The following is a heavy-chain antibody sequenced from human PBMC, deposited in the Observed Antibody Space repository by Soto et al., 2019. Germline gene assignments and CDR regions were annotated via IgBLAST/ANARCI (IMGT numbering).Heavy chain of an antibody. J-gene: IGHJ4*02. D-gene: IGHD2-15*01. CDR3: VRTSLVVAAATREDY. CDR1: GFTFDDYA. V-gene: IGHV3-74*01. Sequence: PGGSLRLSCAASGFTFDDYAMHWVRQAPGKGLEWVSRINSDGSSTSYADSVKGRFTISRDNAKNTLYLQMNSLRAEDTAVYYCVRTSLVVAAATREDYWGQGTLVTVSS. CDR2: INSDGSST.